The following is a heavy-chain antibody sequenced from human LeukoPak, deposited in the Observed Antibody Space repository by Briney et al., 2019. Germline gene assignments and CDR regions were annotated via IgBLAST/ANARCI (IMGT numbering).Heavy chain of an antibody. CDR2: ISSGATAI. Sequence: PGGSLRLSCAASEFTFSDYYMSWIRQAPGKGLEWISYISSGATAIQYADSVKGRFTISRDNAKKSMFLQMNSLRAEDTAVYYCAREAPLEWELRAIDYWGQGTLVTVSS. CDR1: EFTFSDYY. J-gene: IGHJ4*02. CDR3: AREAPLEWELRAIDY. V-gene: IGHV3-11*01. D-gene: IGHD1-26*01.